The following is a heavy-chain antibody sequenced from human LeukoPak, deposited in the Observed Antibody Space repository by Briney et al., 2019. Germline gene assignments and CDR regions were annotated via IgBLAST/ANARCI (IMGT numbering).Heavy chain of an antibody. CDR1: GFTFSNYG. CDR3: AKDQRSKFDC. J-gene: IGHJ4*02. CDR2: ISYDGSNK. Sequence: QPGRSLRLSCAASGFTFSNYGMHWVRQAPGKGLEWVAVISYDGSNKYYADSVKGRFTISRDNSKNTLYLQMNSLRAEDTAVYYCAKDQRSKFDCWGQGTLVTVSS. V-gene: IGHV3-30*18.